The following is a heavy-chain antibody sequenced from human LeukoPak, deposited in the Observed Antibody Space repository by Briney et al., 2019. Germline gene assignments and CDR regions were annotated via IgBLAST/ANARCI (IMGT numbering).Heavy chain of an antibody. CDR3: AKDGHSYGYSDFDY. V-gene: IGHV3-30*18. CDR1: GFTFSSYG. Sequence: PGGSLRLSCAASGFTFSSYGMPWVRQAPGKGLEWVAVISYDGSNKYYADSVKGRFTISRGNSKNTLYLQMNSLRAEDTAVYYCAKDGHSYGYSDFDYWGQGTLVTVSS. CDR2: ISYDGSNK. D-gene: IGHD5-18*01. J-gene: IGHJ4*02.